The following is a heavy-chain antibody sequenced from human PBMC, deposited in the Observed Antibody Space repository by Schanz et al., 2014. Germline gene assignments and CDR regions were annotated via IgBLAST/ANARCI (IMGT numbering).Heavy chain of an antibody. CDR1: EYSFTSYS. D-gene: IGHD5-12*01. J-gene: IGHJ4*02. Sequence: QVHLVQSGAEVKRPGASVKVSCKASEYSFTSYSMHWVRQAPGQRLEWMGWINTGSGDTKYSQNCQGRVTIAKDTTASTAYMDRSSVRSEDTAVYACARGSGGYGANNYFDYWGKGTLVTVSS. CDR3: ARGSGGYGANNYFDY. V-gene: IGHV1-3*04. CDR2: INTGSGDT.